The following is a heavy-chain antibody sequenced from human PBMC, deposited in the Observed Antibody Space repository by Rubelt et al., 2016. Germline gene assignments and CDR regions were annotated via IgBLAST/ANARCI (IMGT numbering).Heavy chain of an antibody. CDR3: AREGAVAGTEYFQS. J-gene: IGHJ1*01. V-gene: IGHV1-2*02. Sequence: GWINPDSGCTKYAQKFQGRVTMTRDTFIRTVYIELSSLRSDDTAVYYCAREGAVAGTEYFQSWGQGSLVTVSS. D-gene: IGHD6-19*01. CDR2: INPDSGCT.